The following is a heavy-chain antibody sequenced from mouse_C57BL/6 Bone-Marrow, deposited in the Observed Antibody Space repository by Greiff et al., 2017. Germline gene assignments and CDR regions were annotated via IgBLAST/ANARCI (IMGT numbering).Heavy chain of an antibody. J-gene: IGHJ4*01. Sequence: EVQLQQSGPELVKPGDSVKISCKASGYSFTGYFMNWVMQSHGKSLEWIGRINPYNGDTFYNQKFKGKATLTVDKSSSTAHMELRSLTSEDSAVYYCARDLYYYGSSYSYYAMDYWGQGTSVTVSS. D-gene: IGHD1-1*01. V-gene: IGHV1-20*01. CDR1: GYSFTGYF. CDR2: INPYNGDT. CDR3: ARDLYYYGSSYSYYAMDY.